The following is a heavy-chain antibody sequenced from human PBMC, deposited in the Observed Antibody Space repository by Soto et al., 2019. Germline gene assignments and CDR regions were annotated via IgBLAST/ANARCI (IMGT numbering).Heavy chain of an antibody. D-gene: IGHD6-13*01. J-gene: IGHJ4*02. CDR2: ISSSSSTI. V-gene: IGHV3-48*01. CDR1: GFTFSSYS. CDR3: ARGEAAADTGNDY. Sequence: GGSLRLSCAASGFTFSSYSMNWVRQAPGKGLEWVSYISSSSSTIYYADSVKGRFTISRDNAKNSLYLQMNSLRAEDTAVYYCARGEAAADTGNDYWGQGTLVTVSS.